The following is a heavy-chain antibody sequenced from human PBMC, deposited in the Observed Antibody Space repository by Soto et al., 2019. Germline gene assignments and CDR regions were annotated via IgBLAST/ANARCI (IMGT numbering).Heavy chain of an antibody. CDR3: ASIVTD. CDR1: GFTFSNHA. V-gene: IGHV3-23*01. CDR2: FTTSGDFT. J-gene: IGHJ4*02. D-gene: IGHD3-16*02. Sequence: EVQLLDSGGALVQPGGSLRLSCATSGFTFSNHAMSWVRQAPGKGQEWGSTFTTSGDFTYYADSVKGRFTISRDNSKSTLYLQMNRLRVEDTAGYYCASIVTDWGQGTLVTVSS.